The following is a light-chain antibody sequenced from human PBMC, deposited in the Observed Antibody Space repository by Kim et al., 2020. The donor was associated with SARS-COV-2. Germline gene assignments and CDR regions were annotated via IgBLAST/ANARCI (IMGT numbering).Light chain of an antibody. CDR3: MPALQTPRP. CDR2: LGS. V-gene: IGKV2-28*01. J-gene: IGKJ2*01. CDR1: QSLLHSNGYNY. Sequence: DIVMTQSPLSLPVTPGEPASISCRSSQSLLHSNGYNYLDWYLQKPGQSPQLLIYLGSNRASGVPDRFSGSGSGTDFTLKISRVEAEDVGVYYCMPALQTPRPFGQGTKLEI.